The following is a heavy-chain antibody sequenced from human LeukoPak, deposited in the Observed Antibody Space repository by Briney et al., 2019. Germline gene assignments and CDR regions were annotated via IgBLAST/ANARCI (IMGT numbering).Heavy chain of an antibody. CDR3: ARDQVLLWFGEYPSYGMDV. J-gene: IGHJ6*04. D-gene: IGHD3-10*01. CDR1: GFTFSSYA. CDR2: ISYDGSNK. Sequence: PGGSLRLSCAASGFTFSSYAMHWVRQVPGKGLEWVAVISYDGSNKYYADSVKGRFTISRDNSKNTLYLQMNSLRAEDTAVYYCARDQVLLWFGEYPSYGMDVWGKGTTVTVSS. V-gene: IGHV3-30*04.